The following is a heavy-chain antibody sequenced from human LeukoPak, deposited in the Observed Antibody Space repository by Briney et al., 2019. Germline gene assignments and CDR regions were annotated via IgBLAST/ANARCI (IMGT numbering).Heavy chain of an antibody. D-gene: IGHD3-22*01. CDR2: IIPIFGTA. CDR1: GGTFSSYA. Sequence: SVKVSCKASGGTFSSYAISWVRQAPGQGLEWMERIIPIFGTANYAQKFQGRVTITTDESTSTAYMELGSLRSEDTAVYYCARAYDSSGYLWGQGTMVTVSS. CDR3: ARAYDSSGYL. V-gene: IGHV1-69*05. J-gene: IGHJ3*01.